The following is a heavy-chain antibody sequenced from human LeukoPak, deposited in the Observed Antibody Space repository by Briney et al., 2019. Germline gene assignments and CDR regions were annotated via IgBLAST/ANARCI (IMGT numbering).Heavy chain of an antibody. CDR3: SRWDTGSYHGIGY. V-gene: IGHV3-7*01. CDR1: GFTLSLHW. J-gene: IGHJ4*02. D-gene: IGHD1-26*01. Sequence: GGSLRLSCTASGFTLSLHWMRWVPQAPGKGLEWVANINHDGCAKYYVDSVRGRFTISRDNAKNSLYLQMSSLRAEDTALYYWSRWDTGSYHGIGYWGQGTLVTVSS. CDR2: INHDGCAK.